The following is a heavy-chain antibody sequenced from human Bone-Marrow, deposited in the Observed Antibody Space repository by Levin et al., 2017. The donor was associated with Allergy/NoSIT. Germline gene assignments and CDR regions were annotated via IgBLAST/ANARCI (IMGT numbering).Heavy chain of an antibody. D-gene: IGHD3-9*01. CDR2: ISRSSSDK. Sequence: PGESLKISCAASGFTFSNYGMNWVRQAPGKGLEWVSSISRSSSDKYYADSVKGRFTISRDNAKNSLFLQMNSLRAEDTAVYYCARVAYDILTGFYSDGGFDYWGQGTLVTVSS. J-gene: IGHJ4*02. CDR1: GFTFSNYG. CDR3: ARVAYDILTGFYSDGGFDY. V-gene: IGHV3-21*01.